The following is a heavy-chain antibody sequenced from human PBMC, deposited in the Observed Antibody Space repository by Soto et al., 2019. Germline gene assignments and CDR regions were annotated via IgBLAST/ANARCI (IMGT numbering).Heavy chain of an antibody. CDR1: GGTISSGGYY. CDR2: IYYSGST. CDR3: AMIFRSGLAF. Sequence: PSGSLSITCAVSGGTISSGGYYWSWIRQHPGKGLEWIGYIYYSGSTYYNPSLKSRVTISVDTSKNQFSLKLSSVTAADTAVYYCAMIFRSGLAFWGQGTLVTVSS. J-gene: IGHJ1*01. V-gene: IGHV4-31*11. D-gene: IGHD6-25*01.